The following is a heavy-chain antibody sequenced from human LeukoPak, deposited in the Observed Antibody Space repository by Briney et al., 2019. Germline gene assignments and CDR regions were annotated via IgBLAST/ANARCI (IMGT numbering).Heavy chain of an antibody. CDR2: FYYSGST. Sequence: PSETLPLTFTVSGDSITSYYCSWIRQPPGKGLQWIGYFYYSGSTNYNPSLKSRVSISVDTSKNQFSLKLSSVTAADTAVYYCARVTAGERSSGVFDDSGQGSLVTVSS. CDR1: GDSITSYY. V-gene: IGHV4-59*01. J-gene: IGHJ4*02. D-gene: IGHD3-10*01. CDR3: ARVTAGERSSGVFDD.